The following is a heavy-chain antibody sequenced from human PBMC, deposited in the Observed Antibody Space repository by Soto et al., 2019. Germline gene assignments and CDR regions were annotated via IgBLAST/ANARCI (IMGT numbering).Heavy chain of an antibody. CDR1: GFTFSNAW. CDR3: ATVQWY. J-gene: IGHJ4*02. D-gene: IGHD6-19*01. V-gene: IGHV3-15*01. Sequence: PGGSLRLSCAASGFTFSNAWMSWVRQAPGEGLEWVGRIKSKSDGGTTDYAAPVKGRFSISRYDSKNTLYLQMNNLKPEDITVYYCATVQWYWGQGTLVTVSS. CDR2: IKSKSDGGTT.